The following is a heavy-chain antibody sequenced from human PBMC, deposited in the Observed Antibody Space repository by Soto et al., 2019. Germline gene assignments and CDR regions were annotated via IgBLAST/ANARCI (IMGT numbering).Heavy chain of an antibody. CDR1: GGSVSSGGYS. D-gene: IGHD3-22*01. J-gene: IGHJ4*02. V-gene: IGHV4-30-2*06. Sequence: QLQLQESGSGLVKPSQTLSLTCAVSGGSVSSGGYSWNWIRQSPGKGLEWIGYIYHSGTYHNPSLHSRVTTAVARSKNQFSLQPSSVTASDTAVYYCARAHYSDSNAYSLPPSLDYWGQGTLVTVSS. CDR3: ARAHYSDSNAYSLPPSLDY. CDR2: IYHSGT.